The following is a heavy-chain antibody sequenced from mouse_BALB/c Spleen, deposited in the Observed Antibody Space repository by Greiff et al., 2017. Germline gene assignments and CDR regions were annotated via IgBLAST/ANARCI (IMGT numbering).Heavy chain of an antibody. J-gene: IGHJ3*01. D-gene: IGHD6-1*01. Sequence: EVKVVESGGGLVQPGGSLKLSCAASGFTFSSYTMSWVRQTPEKRLEWVAYISNGGGSTYYPDTVKGRFTISRDNAKNTLYLQMSSLKSEDTAMYYCARRGLASWFAYWGQGTLVTVSA. CDR1: GFTFSSYT. CDR3: ARRGLASWFAY. CDR2: ISNGGGST. V-gene: IGHV5-12-2*01.